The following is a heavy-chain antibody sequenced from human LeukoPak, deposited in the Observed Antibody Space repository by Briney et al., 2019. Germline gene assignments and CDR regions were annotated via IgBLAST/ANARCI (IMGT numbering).Heavy chain of an antibody. V-gene: IGHV1-69*04. CDR2: IIPILGIA. CDR3: AREGNYYFDY. D-gene: IGHD3-10*01. J-gene: IGHJ4*02. Sequence: SVKVSCKASGGTFSSYAISWVRQAPGQGLEWMGRIIPILGIANYAQKFQGRVTITADKSTSTAYMGLSSLRSEDTAVYYCAREGNYYFDYWGQGTLVTVSS. CDR1: GGTFSSYA.